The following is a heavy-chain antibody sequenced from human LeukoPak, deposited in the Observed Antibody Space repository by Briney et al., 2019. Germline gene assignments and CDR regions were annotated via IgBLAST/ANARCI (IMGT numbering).Heavy chain of an antibody. V-gene: IGHV4-59*01. Sequence: PSETLSLTCTVSGGSISSYYWSWIRQPPGKGLEWIGYIYYSGSTNYNPSLKSRVTISVDRSKNQFSLKLSSVTAADTAVYYCARDRDPYGYGAFDIWGQGTMVTVSS. CDR3: ARDRDPYGYGAFDI. CDR2: IYYSGST. J-gene: IGHJ3*02. D-gene: IGHD4-17*01. CDR1: GGSISSYY.